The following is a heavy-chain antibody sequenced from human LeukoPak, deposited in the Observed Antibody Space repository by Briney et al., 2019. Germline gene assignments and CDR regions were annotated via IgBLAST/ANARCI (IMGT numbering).Heavy chain of an antibody. Sequence: GGSLRLSCAASGFTVSSNYMSWVRQAPGKGLEWVSVLYSGGCTYYADTVKGRFTISRDNSKNTLYLQMNSLRAEDTAVYYCARPEYSSSWYGPFDYWGQGTLVTVSS. CDR1: GFTVSSNY. D-gene: IGHD6-13*01. V-gene: IGHV3-53*01. J-gene: IGHJ4*02. CDR2: LYSGGCT. CDR3: ARPEYSSSWYGPFDY.